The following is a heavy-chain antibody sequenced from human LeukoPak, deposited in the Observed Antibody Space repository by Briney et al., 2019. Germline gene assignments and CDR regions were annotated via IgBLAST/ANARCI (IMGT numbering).Heavy chain of an antibody. J-gene: IGHJ4*02. V-gene: IGHV1-2*02. Sequence: GASVKVSCKSSGYTFTGYCIHWVRQAPGQGLGWMGGINPNSGGTNYAKKLQGRVTMTRDTSISTDYMELSRLRSDDTAVYYCARERGSGYRDFDYWGQGTLVTVSS. CDR1: GYTFTGYC. CDR2: INPNSGGT. D-gene: IGHD3-22*01. CDR3: ARERGSGYRDFDY.